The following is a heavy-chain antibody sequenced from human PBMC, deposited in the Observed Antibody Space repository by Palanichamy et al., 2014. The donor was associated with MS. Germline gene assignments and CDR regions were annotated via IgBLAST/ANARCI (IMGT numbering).Heavy chain of an antibody. D-gene: IGHD3-22*01. CDR3: ARVGRQGHYYDISSYLDY. Sequence: EVHLVEVWGRAWSSLGGPVRPSCVASGFIFSDYGMNWVRQAPGKGLEWVSNISSSSGYIYYADSVKGRFTISRDNAKNSLYLQMNSLRAEDTAVYYCARVGRQGHYYDISSYLDYWGQGTLVTVSS. CDR1: GFIFSDYG. V-gene: IGHV3-21*06. CDR2: ISSSSGYI. J-gene: IGHJ4*02.